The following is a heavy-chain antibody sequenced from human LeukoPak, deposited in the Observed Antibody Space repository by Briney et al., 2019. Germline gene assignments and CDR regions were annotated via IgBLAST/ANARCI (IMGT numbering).Heavy chain of an antibody. Sequence: GGSLRLSCAASGFTFSNYWVHWVRQAPGKGLVWVSRINRDGSTTNYADSVKGRFTVARDNAKNTLNLQMNSLRAEDTAVYYCARDRKSGESSEIDFWGQGTLVTVSS. D-gene: IGHD3-10*01. V-gene: IGHV3-74*01. J-gene: IGHJ4*02. CDR2: INRDGSTT. CDR3: ARDRKSGESSEIDF. CDR1: GFTFSNYW.